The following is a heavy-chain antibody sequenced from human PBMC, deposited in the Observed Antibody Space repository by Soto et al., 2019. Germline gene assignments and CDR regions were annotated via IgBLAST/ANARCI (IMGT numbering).Heavy chain of an antibody. J-gene: IGHJ6*02. CDR3: ARDLIPRYYDFWSGSPNGMDV. CDR1: GYMFTGYY. CDR2: INPNSGGT. D-gene: IGHD3-3*01. V-gene: IGHV1-2*04. Sequence: ASLKVSCKASGYMFTGYYIQWVRQAPGQELGWMGRINPNSGGTNYAQKFQGWVTMTRDTSISTAYMELSRLRSDDTAVYYCARDLIPRYYDFWSGSPNGMDVWGQGTTVTVSS.